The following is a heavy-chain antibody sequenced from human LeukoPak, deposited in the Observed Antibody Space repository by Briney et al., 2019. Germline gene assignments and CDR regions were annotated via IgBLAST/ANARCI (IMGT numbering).Heavy chain of an antibody. CDR2: ISAYNGNT. J-gene: IGHJ4*02. CDR3: ARGANTYYYDSSGHSDY. Sequence: ASVKVSCKASGYTFTSYGISWVRQAPGQGLEWMGWISAYNGNTNYAQKLQGRVTMTTDTSTSTAYMELRSLRSDDTAVYYCARGANTYYYDSSGHSDYWGQGTLVTVSS. D-gene: IGHD3-22*01. V-gene: IGHV1-18*01. CDR1: GYTFTSYG.